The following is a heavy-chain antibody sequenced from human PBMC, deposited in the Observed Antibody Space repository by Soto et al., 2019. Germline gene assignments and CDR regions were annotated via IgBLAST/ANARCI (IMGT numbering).Heavy chain of an antibody. Sequence: HPGGSLRLSCTTSGFTFGDYSMTWFRQAPGKGLEWVSFIRNKASGGTAEYAASVKGRFTVSRDDSKSITYLQMNSLKTEDTGMYYCTRDRIMTDYWGQGTLVTVSS. V-gene: IGHV3-49*03. CDR1: GFTFGDYS. J-gene: IGHJ4*02. CDR2: IRNKASGGTA. CDR3: TRDRIMTDY.